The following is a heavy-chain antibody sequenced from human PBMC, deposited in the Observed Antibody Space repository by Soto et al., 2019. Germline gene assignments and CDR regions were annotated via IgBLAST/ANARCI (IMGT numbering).Heavy chain of an antibody. CDR1: GYTFNNYA. V-gene: IGHV1-3*01. J-gene: IGHJ6*02. CDR2: INAANGNT. D-gene: IGHD3-10*01. CDR3: AGKFGEVLPAWYYGMDV. Sequence: QVQLVQSGAEVRKPGASVKVSCKASGYTFNNYAIHWVRQAPGQRLQWMGWINAANGNTKYSQKFQDRVTFTRDTSAKTAYMELSSLRSEDTAVYYCAGKFGEVLPAWYYGMDVWGQGTTVTVSS.